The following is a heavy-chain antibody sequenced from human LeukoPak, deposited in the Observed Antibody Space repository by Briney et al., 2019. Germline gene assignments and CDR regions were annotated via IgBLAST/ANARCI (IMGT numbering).Heavy chain of an antibody. Sequence: GGSLRLSCAASGFTFDDCGMSWVRQAPGKGLEWVSGINWNGGSTGYADSVKGRFTVSRDNAKNSVYLQMNSLRAEDTAVYYCARADENSGLFFDSWGQGTLVIVS. J-gene: IGHJ4*02. CDR1: GFTFDDCG. V-gene: IGHV3-20*04. D-gene: IGHD5-12*01. CDR3: ARADENSGLFFDS. CDR2: INWNGGST.